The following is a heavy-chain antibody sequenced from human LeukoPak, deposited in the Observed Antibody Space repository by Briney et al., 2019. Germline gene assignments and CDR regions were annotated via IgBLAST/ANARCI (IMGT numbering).Heavy chain of an antibody. V-gene: IGHV7-4-1*02. CDR3: ARDLFIGSSSWYESFDY. CDR1: GYTLTSYA. Sequence: GASVKVSCKASGYTLTSYAMNWVRQAPGQGLERMGWINTNTGNPTYAQGFTGRFVFSLDTSVSTAYLQISSLKAEDTAVYYCARDLFIGSSSWYESFDYWGQGTLVTVSS. J-gene: IGHJ4*02. CDR2: INTNTGNP. D-gene: IGHD6-13*01.